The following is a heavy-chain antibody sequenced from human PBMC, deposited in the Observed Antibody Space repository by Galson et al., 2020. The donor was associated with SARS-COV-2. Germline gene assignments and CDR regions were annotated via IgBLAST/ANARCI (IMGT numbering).Heavy chain of an antibody. D-gene: IGHD3-9*01. CDR2: ISWNSGSI. V-gene: IGHV3-9*01. CDR3: AKGNAPGYYDILSGSDAFDI. CDR1: GFTFDDYA. Sequence: GGSLRLSCAASGFTFDDYAMHWVRQAPGKGLEWVSGISWNSGSIGYADSVKGRFTISRDNAKNSLYLQMNSLRAEDTALYYCAKGNAPGYYDILSGSDAFDIWGQRSMVPVSS. J-gene: IGHJ3*02.